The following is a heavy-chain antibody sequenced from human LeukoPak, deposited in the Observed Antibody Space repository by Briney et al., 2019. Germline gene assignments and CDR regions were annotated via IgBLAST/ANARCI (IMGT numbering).Heavy chain of an antibody. CDR3: AGGYSPSSYFDY. J-gene: IGHJ4*02. Sequence: SETLSLTCTVSGGSISSYYWSWIRQPPGKGLEWIGYIYYSGSTNYNPSLKSRVTISVDTSNNQFSLKLSSVTAADTAVYYCAGGYSPSSYFDYWGQGTLVTVSS. V-gene: IGHV4-59*01. CDR2: IYYSGST. CDR1: GGSISSYY. D-gene: IGHD5-18*01.